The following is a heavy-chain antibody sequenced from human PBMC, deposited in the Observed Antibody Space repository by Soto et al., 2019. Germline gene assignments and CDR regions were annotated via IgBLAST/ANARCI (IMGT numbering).Heavy chain of an antibody. CDR2: IYRSGST. CDR3: ARVRRDGYNFDWFDP. V-gene: IGHV4-30-2*01. Sequence: SETLSLTCAVSGGSISSGGYSWSWIRQPPGKGLEWIGYIYRSGSTYYNPSLKSRVTISVDRSKNQFSLKLSSVTAADTAVYYCARVRRDGYNFDWFDPWGQGTLVTVSS. J-gene: IGHJ5*02. CDR1: GGSISSGGYS. D-gene: IGHD5-12*01.